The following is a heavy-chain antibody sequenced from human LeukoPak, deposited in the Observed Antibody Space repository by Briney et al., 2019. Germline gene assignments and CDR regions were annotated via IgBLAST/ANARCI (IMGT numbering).Heavy chain of an antibody. J-gene: IGHJ6*02. CDR3: AGDGAPVVITFAVYYYYGMDV. V-gene: IGHV1-18*01. CDR1: GYTFTSYG. Sequence: GASVKVSCKASGYTFTSYGISWVRQAPGQGLEWMGWISAYNGNTNYAQKLQGRVTMTTDTSTSTAYMELRSLRSDDTAVYYCAGDGAPVVITFAVYYYYGMDVWGQGTTVTVSS. CDR2: ISAYNGNT. D-gene: IGHD3-22*01.